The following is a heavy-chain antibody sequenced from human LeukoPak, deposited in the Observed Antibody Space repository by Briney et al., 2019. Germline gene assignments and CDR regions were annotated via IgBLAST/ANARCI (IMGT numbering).Heavy chain of an antibody. Sequence: SETLSLTCTVSGGSISSSSYYWGWIRQPPGEGLEWIGSIYYSGSTYYNPSLKSRVTISVDTSKNQFSLKLSSVTAADTAVYYCARLGLPFDYWGQGTLVTVSS. D-gene: IGHD2-15*01. CDR2: IYYSGST. J-gene: IGHJ4*02. CDR3: ARLGLPFDY. V-gene: IGHV4-39*01. CDR1: GGSISSSSYY.